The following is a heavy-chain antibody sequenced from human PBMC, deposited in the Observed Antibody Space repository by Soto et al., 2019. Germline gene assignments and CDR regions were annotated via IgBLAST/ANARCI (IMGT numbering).Heavy chain of an antibody. J-gene: IGHJ4*02. CDR3: ARNPDLYYFDY. V-gene: IGHV3-7*01. Sequence: GGSLRLCCAASGFTFSSYWMSWVRQAPGKGLEWVANIKQDGSEKYYVDSVKGRFTISRDNAKNSLYLQMNSLRAEDTAVYYCARNPDLYYFDYWGQGTLVTVSS. CDR1: GFTFSSYW. CDR2: IKQDGSEK.